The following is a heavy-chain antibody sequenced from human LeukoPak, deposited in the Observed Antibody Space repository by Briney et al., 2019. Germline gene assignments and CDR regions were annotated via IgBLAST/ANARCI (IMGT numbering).Heavy chain of an antibody. J-gene: IGHJ6*02. CDR1: GIVFSNYA. D-gene: IGHD3-3*01. CDR2: ISDSGGIK. V-gene: IGHV3-23*01. Sequence: GGSLRLSCAASGIVFSNYAMTWVRQAPGKGLEWVSTISDSGGIKYDADSVKGRFTISRDNSKSTLFLQMNSLRAEDTAVYYCARSFEWFESYYYGMDVWGQGTTVTVSS. CDR3: ARSFEWFESYYYGMDV.